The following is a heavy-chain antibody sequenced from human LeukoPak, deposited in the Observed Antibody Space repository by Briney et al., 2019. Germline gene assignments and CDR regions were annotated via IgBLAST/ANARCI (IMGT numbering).Heavy chain of an antibody. D-gene: IGHD2-21*01. CDR1: GFTFSTYG. V-gene: IGHV3-23*01. CDR3: ARAEVIAIFDY. J-gene: IGHJ4*02. Sequence: PGGSLRLSCVASGFTFSTYGMNWVRQAPGRGLEWVSSISESGDSTHYADSVKGRFTISRDNSLNTLYLQMNSLRAEDTAVYYCARAEVIAIFDYWGQGTLVTVSS. CDR2: ISESGDST.